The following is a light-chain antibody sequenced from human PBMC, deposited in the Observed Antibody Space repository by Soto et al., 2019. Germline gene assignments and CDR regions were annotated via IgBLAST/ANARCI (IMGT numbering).Light chain of an antibody. J-gene: IGKJ1*01. CDR3: QNHGAR. CDR2: GAS. Sequence: IVLTQSPGSLSLSPGERATLSCRVSQSVSSSDLAWYQHKPGQAPRLLIYGASSRATGIPDRFSGSGSGTEFTLTSSGVEPEDSAIYYCQNHGARFGQGSKVDIK. V-gene: IGKV3-20*01. CDR1: QSVSSSD.